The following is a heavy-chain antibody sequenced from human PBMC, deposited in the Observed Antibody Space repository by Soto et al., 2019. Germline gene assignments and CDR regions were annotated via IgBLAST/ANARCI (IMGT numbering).Heavy chain of an antibody. CDR2: IYYSGST. J-gene: IGHJ4*02. V-gene: IGHV4-39*01. CDR1: GGSISSSSYY. CDR3: ARRRYSSSPIDY. Sequence: SETLSLTCTVSGGSISSSSYYWGWIRQPPGKGLEWIGSIYYSGSTYYNPSLKSRVTISVDTSKNQFSLKLSSVTAADTAVYYCARRRYSSSPIDYWGQGTLVTVS. D-gene: IGHD6-6*01.